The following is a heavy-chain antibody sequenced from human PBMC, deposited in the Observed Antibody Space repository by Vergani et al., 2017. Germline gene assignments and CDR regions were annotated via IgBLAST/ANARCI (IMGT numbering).Heavy chain of an antibody. CDR1: GGTFSSYA. Sequence: QVQLVQSGAEVKKPGSSVKVSCKASGGTFSSYAISWVRQATGQGLEWMGRIIPILGTANYAQKFQGRVTITADESTSTAYMELSSLRSEDTAVYYCARDLFLGYYDSSGTLDYWGQGTLVTVSS. J-gene: IGHJ4*02. CDR2: IIPILGTA. V-gene: IGHV1-69*11. D-gene: IGHD3-22*01. CDR3: ARDLFLGYYDSSGTLDY.